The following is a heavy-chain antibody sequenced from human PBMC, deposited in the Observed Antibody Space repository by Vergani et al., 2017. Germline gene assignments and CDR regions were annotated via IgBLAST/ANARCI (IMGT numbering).Heavy chain of an antibody. D-gene: IGHD1-1*01. CDR2: ISSDGTQK. CDR1: GFTSRYYG. J-gene: IGHJ1*01. V-gene: IGHV3-30*03. CDR3: ATKSCGTPGCQIGYFRE. Sequence: QVHLVESGGGVVQPGRSLRLSCVVSGFTSRYYGMPCVRPAPGKGLEWGAVISSDGTQKDYADSVKGRFTISRDNSKSTRYLQMNSLRTEDTAVYYCATKSCGTPGCQIGYFREWGQGTLVTVSS.